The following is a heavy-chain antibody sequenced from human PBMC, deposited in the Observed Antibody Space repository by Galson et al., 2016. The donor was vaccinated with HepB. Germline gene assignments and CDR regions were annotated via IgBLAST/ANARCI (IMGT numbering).Heavy chain of an antibody. J-gene: IGHJ4*02. CDR2: IYYDGST. Sequence: SETLSLTCTVSGGSISSPNYYWGWIRQPPGKGLEWIGSIYYDGSTYYNPSLKSRVTISVDTSKNQFSLKLNSVTAADTAVYSCATQSSVTPGRRGCFDDWGQGTLVPVSS. CDR1: GGSISSPNYY. CDR3: ATQSSVTPGRRGCFDD. V-gene: IGHV4-39*01. D-gene: IGHD4-11*01.